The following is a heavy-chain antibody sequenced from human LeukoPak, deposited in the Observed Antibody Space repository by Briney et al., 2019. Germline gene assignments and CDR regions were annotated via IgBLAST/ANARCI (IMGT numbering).Heavy chain of an antibody. V-gene: IGHV3-66*01. D-gene: IGHD6-13*01. Sequence: PGGSLRLSCAASGFTFSSYWMSWVRRAPGKGLEWVSVIYSGGSTYYADSVKGRFTISRDNSKNTLYLQMNSLRAEDTAVYYCARGGPAAGRFDYWGQGTLVTVSS. CDR3: ARGGPAAGRFDY. J-gene: IGHJ4*02. CDR1: GFTFSSYW. CDR2: IYSGGST.